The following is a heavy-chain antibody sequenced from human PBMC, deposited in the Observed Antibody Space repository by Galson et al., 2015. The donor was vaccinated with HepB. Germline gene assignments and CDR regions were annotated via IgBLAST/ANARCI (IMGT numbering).Heavy chain of an antibody. J-gene: IGHJ5*02. V-gene: IGHV3-7*03. D-gene: IGHD3-3*01. CDR1: GFTFSSYW. CDR3: ARDRTYYDFWSGPLFDP. Sequence: SLRLSCAASGFTFSSYWMSWVRQAPGKGLEWVANIKQDGSEKYYVDSVKGRFTISRDNAKNSLYLQMNSLRAEDTAVYYCARDRTYYDFWSGPLFDPWGQGTLVTVSS. CDR2: IKQDGSEK.